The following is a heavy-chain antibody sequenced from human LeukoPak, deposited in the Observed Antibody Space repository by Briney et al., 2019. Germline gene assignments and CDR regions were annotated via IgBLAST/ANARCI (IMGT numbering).Heavy chain of an antibody. CDR1: GGSISSGSYY. CDR2: IYTSGST. D-gene: IGHD3-22*01. V-gene: IGHV4-61*02. CDR3: ARSTGQYYYDSSGYGYYGY. J-gene: IGHJ4*02. Sequence: SQTLSLTCTVSGGSISSGSYYWSWIRQPAGKGLEWIGRIYTSGSTDYNPSLKSRVTISVDTSKNQFSLKLSSVTAADTAVYYCARSTGQYYYDSSGYGYYGYWGQGTLVTVS.